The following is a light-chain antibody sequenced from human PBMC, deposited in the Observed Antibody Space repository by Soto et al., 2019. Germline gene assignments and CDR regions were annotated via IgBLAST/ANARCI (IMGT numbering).Light chain of an antibody. CDR3: ATWDVSLSAWV. Sequence: QSVLTQPPSASGTPGQRVPISCSGSSSNIGSNYVYWYQQLPGTAPKLLIYKNNQRPSGVPDRFAGSKAGTSASLAISGLRSEDEADYYCATWDVSLSAWVFGGGTKLTVL. CDR1: SSNIGSNY. J-gene: IGLJ3*02. V-gene: IGLV1-47*01. CDR2: KNN.